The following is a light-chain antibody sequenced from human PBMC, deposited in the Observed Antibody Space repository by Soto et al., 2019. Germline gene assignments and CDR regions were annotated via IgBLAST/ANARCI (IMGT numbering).Light chain of an antibody. CDR1: QTISSSS. J-gene: IGKJ5*01. Sequence: IVLTQSPGTLSLSPGERATLSCRASQTISSSSLAWYQQKGGQAPRLLIYGASSRATGIPDRFSGSGSGTDFTLTISRLEPDDFAVYYCQQYGSSSTVGQGTRLEIK. CDR2: GAS. CDR3: QQYGSSST. V-gene: IGKV3-20*01.